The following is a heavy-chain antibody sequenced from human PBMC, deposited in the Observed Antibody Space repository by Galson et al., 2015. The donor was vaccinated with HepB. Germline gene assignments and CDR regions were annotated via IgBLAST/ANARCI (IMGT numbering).Heavy chain of an antibody. V-gene: IGHV3-7*03. CDR2: LNRDGNEK. J-gene: IGHJ3*01. CDR1: GFTFSDHW. CDR3: VRDALGGYDF. Sequence: SLRLSCAASGFTFSDHWMSWVRQTPRKGLEWVTNLNRDGNEKYYADSVKGRFTISRDNAKNSLYLQMNSLIDEDTAVYFCVRDALGGYDFWGQGAMFTVST. D-gene: IGHD3-22*01.